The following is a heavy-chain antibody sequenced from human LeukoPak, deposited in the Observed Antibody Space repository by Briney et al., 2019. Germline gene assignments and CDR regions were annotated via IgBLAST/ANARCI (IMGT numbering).Heavy chain of an antibody. CDR1: GFTFDDYA. Sequence: SGGSLRLSCAASGFTFDDYAMHWVRQAPGKGLGWVSGISWNSGSIGYADSVKGRFTISRDNAKNSLSLQMNSLRAEDTAVFYCARDKQGSFIYWGQGTLVTVSS. CDR2: ISWNSGSI. D-gene: IGHD6-19*01. V-gene: IGHV3-9*01. J-gene: IGHJ4*02. CDR3: ARDKQGSFIY.